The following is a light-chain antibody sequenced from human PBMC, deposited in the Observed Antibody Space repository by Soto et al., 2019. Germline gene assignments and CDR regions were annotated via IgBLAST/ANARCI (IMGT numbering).Light chain of an antibody. CDR1: QSVSSSY. Sequence: EIVLTQSPGTLSLSPGERATLSCRASQSVSSSYLAWYQQKPGQAPRLLIYGASSRATGIPDRFRGSGSGTDFTLTISRLEPEDCAVYYCQQDGSSPPLTFGGGTKVEIK. V-gene: IGKV3-20*01. CDR2: GAS. J-gene: IGKJ4*01. CDR3: QQDGSSPPLT.